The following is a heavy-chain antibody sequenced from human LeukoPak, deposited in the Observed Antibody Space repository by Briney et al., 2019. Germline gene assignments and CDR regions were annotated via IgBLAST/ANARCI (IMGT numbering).Heavy chain of an antibody. CDR1: GYAFTTFH. CDR3: VRDASGSFLFDF. CDR2: INPYSEST. Sequence: GASVKVSCKASGYAFTTFHVQWVRQAPGQGLEWMGVINPYSESTNYAQKFQGRVTLTRDMSTSTIYMELSGLRSEDTAVYNCVRDASGSFLFDFWGQGTLVTVSS. V-gene: IGHV1-46*01. D-gene: IGHD1-26*01. J-gene: IGHJ4*02.